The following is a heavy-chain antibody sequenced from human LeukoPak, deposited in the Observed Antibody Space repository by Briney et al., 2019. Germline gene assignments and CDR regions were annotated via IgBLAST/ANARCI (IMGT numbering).Heavy chain of an antibody. J-gene: IGHJ4*02. D-gene: IGHD2-15*01. CDR1: GFTFSSYA. CDR2: ISGGGDST. V-gene: IGHV3-23*01. CDR3: AKGRGYCTGGSCYSDY. Sequence: PGGSLRLSCAASGFTFSSYAMSWVRHAPGKGLDWVSTISGGGDSTYYADSVKGRFTISRDNSKNTLYLQMNSLRAEDTAVYYCAKGRGYCTGGSCYSDYWGQGTLVTVSS.